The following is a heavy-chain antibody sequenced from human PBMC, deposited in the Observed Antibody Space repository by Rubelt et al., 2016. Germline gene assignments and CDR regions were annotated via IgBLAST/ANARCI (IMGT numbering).Heavy chain of an antibody. CDR2: INPKTGGT. CDR1: GDTLTGSY. V-gene: IGHV1-2*06. Sequence: GTEVKKPGASVKVSCKAAGDTLTGSYMHGVRQAPGQGLDWMGRINPKTGGTQYAKKFQGRVTMTRDTSISTGYMELSTLRSDDTAVYYWAGGVVVVPAATQYYFYAMDVWGQGTTVTVSS. D-gene: IGHD2-2*01. CDR3: AGGVVVVPAATQYYFYAMDV. J-gene: IGHJ6*02.